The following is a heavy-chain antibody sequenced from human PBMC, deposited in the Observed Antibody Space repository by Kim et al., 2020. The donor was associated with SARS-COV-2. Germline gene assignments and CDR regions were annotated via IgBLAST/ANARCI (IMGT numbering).Heavy chain of an antibody. CDR3: AKKKWADSSDDY. J-gene: IGHJ4*02. V-gene: IGHV3-23*01. Sequence: NADPVKGRFTISRDKTRNTLYLQMNSLRAEDTAGYYCAKKKWADSSDDYWGQGTLVTVSS. D-gene: IGHD3-22*01.